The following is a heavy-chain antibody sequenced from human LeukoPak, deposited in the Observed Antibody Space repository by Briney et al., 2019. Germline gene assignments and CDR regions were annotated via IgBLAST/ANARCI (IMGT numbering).Heavy chain of an antibody. CDR1: GYTFTSNG. Sequence: ASVKVSCKASGYTFTSNGISWVRQAPGQGLEWMGWISTNNGDTKYGKKFQGRVIMITDTSTSTTYMEVRSLRSDDTAVYYCARDDDYNPLVHWGQGTLVTVSS. D-gene: IGHD4/OR15-4a*01. V-gene: IGHV1-18*01. CDR3: ARDDDYNPLVH. J-gene: IGHJ4*02. CDR2: ISTNNGDT.